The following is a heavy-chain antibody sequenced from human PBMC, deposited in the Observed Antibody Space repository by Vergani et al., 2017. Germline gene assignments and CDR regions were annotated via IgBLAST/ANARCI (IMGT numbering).Heavy chain of an antibody. V-gene: IGHV1-46*01. Sequence: QVQLVQSGAEVKKPGASVKVSCKAPGYTFTSYYMHWVRQAPGQGLEWMGIINPSGGSTSYAQKFQGRVTMTGDTSTSTVYMELSSRRAEDTAVYYCAREFEYSSGWAYYYYYGMDVWGQGTTVTVSS. CDR3: AREFEYSSGWAYYYYYGMDV. J-gene: IGHJ6*01. CDR1: GYTFTSYY. D-gene: IGHD6-19*01. CDR2: INPSGGST.